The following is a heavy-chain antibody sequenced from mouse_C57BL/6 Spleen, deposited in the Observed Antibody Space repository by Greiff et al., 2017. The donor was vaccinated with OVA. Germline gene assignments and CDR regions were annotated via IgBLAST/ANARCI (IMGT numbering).Heavy chain of an antibody. V-gene: IGHV5-17*01. Sequence: EVKVEESGGGLVKPGGSLKLSCAASGFTFSDYGMHWVRQAPEKGLEWVAYISSGSSTIYYADTVKGRFTISRDNAKNTLFLQMTSLRSEDTAMYYCARFFYGNYTGYYFDYWGQGTTLTVSS. J-gene: IGHJ2*01. CDR3: ARFFYGNYTGYYFDY. CDR1: GFTFSDYG. CDR2: ISSGSSTI. D-gene: IGHD2-1*01.